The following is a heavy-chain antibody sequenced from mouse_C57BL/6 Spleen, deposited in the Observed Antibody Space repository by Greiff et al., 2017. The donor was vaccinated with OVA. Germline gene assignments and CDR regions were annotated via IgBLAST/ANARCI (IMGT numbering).Heavy chain of an antibody. V-gene: IGHV3-6*01. CDR2: ISYDGSN. Sequence: EVQLVESGPGLVKPSQSLSLTCSVTGYSITSGYYWNWIRQFPGNKLEWMGYISYDGSNKYNPSLKNRIAITRDTSKNQFFLKLNAVTTEDTATYYCARDDYSSYFDYWGQGTTLTGSS. CDR3: ARDDYSSYFDY. J-gene: IGHJ2*01. CDR1: GYSITSGYY. D-gene: IGHD1-1*01.